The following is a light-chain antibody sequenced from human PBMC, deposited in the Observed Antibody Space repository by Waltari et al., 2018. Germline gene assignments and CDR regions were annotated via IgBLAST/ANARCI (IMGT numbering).Light chain of an antibody. Sequence: QSALTQPRSVSGSPGPSVPISCTGTSRDVGGYNYFSWYQQHPGKAPKLVIYDVNKRPSGVPDRLSGSKSGNTASLTISGLQADDEADYNCCSYAGRATWAFGGGTKLTVL. V-gene: IGLV2-11*01. J-gene: IGLJ3*02. CDR2: DVN. CDR1: SRDVGGYNY. CDR3: CSYAGRATWA.